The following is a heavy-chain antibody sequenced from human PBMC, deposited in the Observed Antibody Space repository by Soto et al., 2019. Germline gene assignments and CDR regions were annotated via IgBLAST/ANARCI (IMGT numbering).Heavy chain of an antibody. J-gene: IGHJ6*03. Sequence: SETLSLTCPVSGGSMSRYSWSWIRQPPGKGLECIGYIYYTGSTNYNPSLKSRVTISIDTSKNQISLNLTSVSAADTAIYYCASYHYYDFWTGSRHYMDVWGRGTTVPSP. CDR2: IYYTGST. V-gene: IGHV4-59*08. CDR1: GGSMSRYS. CDR3: ASYHYYDFWTGSRHYMDV. D-gene: IGHD3-3*01.